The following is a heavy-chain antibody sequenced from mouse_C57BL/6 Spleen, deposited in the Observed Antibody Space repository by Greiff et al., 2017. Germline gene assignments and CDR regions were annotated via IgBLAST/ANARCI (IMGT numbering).Heavy chain of an antibody. CDR3: ARGGGYYPYYFDY. Sequence: EVKVVESEGGLVQPGSSMKLSCTASGFTFSDYYMAWVRQVPEKGLEWVANINYDGSSTYYLDSLKSRFIISRDNAKNILYLQMSSLKSEDTATYYCARGGGYYPYYFDYWGQGTTLTVSS. D-gene: IGHD2-3*01. CDR1: GFTFSDYY. V-gene: IGHV5-16*01. CDR2: INYDGSST. J-gene: IGHJ2*01.